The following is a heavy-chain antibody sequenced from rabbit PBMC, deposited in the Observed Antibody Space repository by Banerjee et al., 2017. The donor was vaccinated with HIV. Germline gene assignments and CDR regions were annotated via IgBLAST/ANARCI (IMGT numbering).Heavy chain of an antibody. Sequence: QEQLVESGGGLVTPGASLTLTCAASGFTISTSYWICWVRQAPGKGLEWIACIDTASSGSTGYASWAKGRFTVSKTSSTTVTLQMNSLTAADTATYFCARGDAGSSWGLDLWGPGTLVTVS. CDR3: ARGDAGSSWGLDL. D-gene: IGHD4-2*01. CDR1: GFTISTSYW. V-gene: IGHV1S45*01. J-gene: IGHJ4*01. CDR2: IDTASSGST.